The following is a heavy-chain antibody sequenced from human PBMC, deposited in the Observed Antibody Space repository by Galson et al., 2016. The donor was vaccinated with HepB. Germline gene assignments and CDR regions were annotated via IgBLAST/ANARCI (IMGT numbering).Heavy chain of an antibody. CDR2: INPRGVGT. CDR1: GYTFNTYY. V-gene: IGHV1-46*02. D-gene: IGHD6-13*01. J-gene: IGHJ5*02. Sequence: SVKVSCKASGYTFNTYYMHWVRQAPGQGLEWMGIINPRGVGTTYAQGLQGRVTMTTDTSTSTVHMELSSLSSEDTAVDYCARAFGSIAAAGRGNWFDLWGQGTLVTVSS. CDR3: ARAFGSIAAAGRGNWFDL.